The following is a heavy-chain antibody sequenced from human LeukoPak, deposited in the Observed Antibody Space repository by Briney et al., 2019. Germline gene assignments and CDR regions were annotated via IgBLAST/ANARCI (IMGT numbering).Heavy chain of an antibody. J-gene: IGHJ4*02. CDR2: IYHSGST. Sequence: SETLSLTCTVSGGSISSYYWSWIRQSPGKGLEWIGNIYHSGSTYSNPSLRSRVTISVDTSKNQFSLKLNSVTAADTAVYYCARVSDDEYGGNSGANYFESWGQGTLVTVSS. V-gene: IGHV4-59*08. D-gene: IGHD4-23*01. CDR3: ARVSDDEYGGNSGANYFES. CDR1: GGSISSYY.